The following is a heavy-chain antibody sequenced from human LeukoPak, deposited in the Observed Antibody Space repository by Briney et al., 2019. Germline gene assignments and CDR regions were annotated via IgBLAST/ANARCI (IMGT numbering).Heavy chain of an antibody. Sequence: SETLSLTCTVSGGSISVYYWSWLRQPAGKGLEWIGRIYISRGTDYNPSLKSRVTMSVDTSMNQFSLRLDSVTAADTAVYYCARESRLRIGDGYNYDYWGQGTLVTVSS. CDR2: IYISRGT. J-gene: IGHJ4*02. CDR3: ARESRLRIGDGYNYDY. CDR1: GGSISVYY. V-gene: IGHV4-4*07. D-gene: IGHD5-12*01.